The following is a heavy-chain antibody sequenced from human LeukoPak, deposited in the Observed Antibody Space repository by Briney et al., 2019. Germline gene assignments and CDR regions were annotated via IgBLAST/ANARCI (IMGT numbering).Heavy chain of an antibody. CDR2: INPNSGGT. V-gene: IGHV1-2*02. J-gene: IGHJ4*02. CDR3: ARPYSSSLGKYYFDY. Sequence: ASVKVSCKASGYTFTDYYMHWVRQAPGQGLEWMGWINPNSGGTNYAQKFQGRVTMTRDTSISTAYMELSRLRSDDTAVYYCARPYSSSLGKYYFDYWGQGTLVTVSS. D-gene: IGHD6-13*01. CDR1: GYTFTDYY.